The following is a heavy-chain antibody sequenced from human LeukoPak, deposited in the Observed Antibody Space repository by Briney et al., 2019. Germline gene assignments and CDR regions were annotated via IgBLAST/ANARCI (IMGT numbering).Heavy chain of an antibody. V-gene: IGHV3-30*18. CDR1: GFTFSSYG. J-gene: IGHJ6*02. Sequence: GGSLRLSCAASGFTFSSYGMHWVRQAPGKGLEWVAVISYEGNNKYYADSVKGRFTISIDNSKNTLYLQMNSLRAEDTAVYYCAKEGAIAAAGTYYYYYYGMDVWGQGTTVTVSS. CDR2: ISYEGNNK. CDR3: AKEGAIAAAGTYYYYYYGMDV. D-gene: IGHD6-13*01.